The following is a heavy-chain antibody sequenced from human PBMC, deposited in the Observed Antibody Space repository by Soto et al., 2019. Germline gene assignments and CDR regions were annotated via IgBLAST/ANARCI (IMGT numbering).Heavy chain of an antibody. V-gene: IGHV3-43D*04. CDR2: ISWDGGST. CDR1: GFTFDDYA. D-gene: IGHD5-12*01. J-gene: IGHJ6*02. CDR3: AKDLGNPLPRRLYYYYGMDV. Sequence: GGSLRLSCAASGFTFDDYAMHWVRQAPGKGLEWVSLISWDGGSTYYADSVKGRFTISRDNSKNSLYLQMNSLGAEDTALYYCAKDLGNPLPRRLYYYYGMDVWGQGTTVTVSS.